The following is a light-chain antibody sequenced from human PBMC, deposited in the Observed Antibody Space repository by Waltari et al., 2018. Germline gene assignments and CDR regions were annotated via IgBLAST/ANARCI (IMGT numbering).Light chain of an antibody. V-gene: IGLV1-40*01. Sequence: QSVLPQPPSLSGTPGQRVTIPCSGSTSTTGTLHDVHWSQHLPGTAPKLLLYGNNMRPSGVPDRFSGSKSGTSASLAITGLQADDEADYFCQSFDNMLSGGVVFGGGTKLAVL. CDR1: TSTTGTLHD. CDR3: QSFDNMLSGGVV. CDR2: GNN. J-gene: IGLJ2*01.